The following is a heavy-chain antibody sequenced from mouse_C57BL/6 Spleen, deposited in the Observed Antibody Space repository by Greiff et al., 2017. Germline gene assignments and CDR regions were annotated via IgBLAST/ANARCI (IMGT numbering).Heavy chain of an antibody. CDR3: ARNAYSNYDYYAMDY. CDR1: GYNFNDYY. D-gene: IGHD2-5*01. J-gene: IGHJ4*01. Sequence: QVQLKQSGSELVKPGASVKISCKASGYNFNDYYINWVKQRPAQGLEWIGWIYPGSGNTKYNEKFKGKATLTVDTTSITAYMQLSRLTSEDSAVYFCARNAYSNYDYYAMDYWGQGTSVTVSS. CDR2: IYPGSGNT. V-gene: IGHV1-84*01.